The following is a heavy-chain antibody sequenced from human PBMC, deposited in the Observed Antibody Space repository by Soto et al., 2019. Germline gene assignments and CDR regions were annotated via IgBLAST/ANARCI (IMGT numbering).Heavy chain of an antibody. CDR3: ARDRSSGYYVFDY. CDR1: GFTFSSYG. V-gene: IGHV3-33*01. Sequence: GGSLRLSCAASGFTFSSYGMHWVRQAPGKGLEWVAVIWYDGSNKYYADSVKGRFTISRDNSKNTLYLQMNSLRAEDTAVYYCARDRSSGYYVFDYWGQGTLVTVSS. CDR2: IWYDGSNK. J-gene: IGHJ4*02. D-gene: IGHD3-22*01.